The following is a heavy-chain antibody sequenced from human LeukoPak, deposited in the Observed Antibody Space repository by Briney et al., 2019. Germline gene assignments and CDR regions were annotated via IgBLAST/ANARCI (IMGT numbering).Heavy chain of an antibody. V-gene: IGHV4-4*07. D-gene: IGHD6-19*01. Sequence: PSETLSLTCTVSGGSISSYYWNWIRQPAGKGLEWIGRIYTSGSTSYNSSLKSRVTMSVDTSKNQFSLKLSSVTAADTAVYYCARGGWYPESFQHWGQGALVTVSS. CDR2: IYTSGST. CDR1: GGSISSYY. CDR3: ARGGWYPESFQH. J-gene: IGHJ1*01.